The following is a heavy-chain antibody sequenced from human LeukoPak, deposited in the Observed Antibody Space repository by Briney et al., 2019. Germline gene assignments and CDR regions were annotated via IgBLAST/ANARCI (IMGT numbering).Heavy chain of an antibody. CDR1: GYSFTSYW. Sequence: GESLKISCKGSGYSFTSYWIGWVRQMPGKGLEWMGIIYPGDSDTRYSPSFQGQVTISAGKSISTAYLQWSSLKASDTAMYYCARGLLYYDSSGYPSFDYWGQGTLVTVSS. CDR3: ARGLLYYDSSGYPSFDY. D-gene: IGHD3-22*01. J-gene: IGHJ4*02. V-gene: IGHV5-51*01. CDR2: IYPGDSDT.